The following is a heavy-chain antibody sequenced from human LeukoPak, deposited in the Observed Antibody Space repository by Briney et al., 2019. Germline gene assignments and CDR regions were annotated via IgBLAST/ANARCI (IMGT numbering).Heavy chain of an antibody. CDR2: IYYSGST. Sequence: MPGGSLRLSCAASGFTFSSYEMNWVRQPPGKGLEWIGSIYYSGSTYYNPSLKSRVTISVDTSKNQFSLKLSSVTAADTAVYYCASVKYYDILTGYHYWGQGTLVTVSS. CDR1: GFTFSSYE. V-gene: IGHV4-39*01. J-gene: IGHJ4*02. D-gene: IGHD3-9*01. CDR3: ASVKYYDILTGYHY.